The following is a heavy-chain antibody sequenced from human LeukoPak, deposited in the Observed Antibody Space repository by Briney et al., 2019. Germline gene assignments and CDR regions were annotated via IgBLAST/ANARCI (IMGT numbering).Heavy chain of an antibody. CDR1: GFTVSSNY. CDR3: ARDLHVWGSSRDY. V-gene: IGHV3-66*01. Sequence: PGGSLRLSCAASGFTVSSNYMSWVRQAPGKGLEWVSVIYSGGSTYYADSVKGRFTISRDNSKNTLYLQMNSLRAEDTAVYYCARDLHVWGSSRDYWGQGTLVTVSS. D-gene: IGHD3-16*01. CDR2: IYSGGST. J-gene: IGHJ4*02.